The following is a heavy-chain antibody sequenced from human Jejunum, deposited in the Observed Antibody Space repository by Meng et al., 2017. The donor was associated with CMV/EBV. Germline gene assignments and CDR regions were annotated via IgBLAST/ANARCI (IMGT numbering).Heavy chain of an antibody. D-gene: IGHD3-3*01. CDR1: FTLTTYE. V-gene: IGHV3-48*03. CDR2: ITSDVT. Sequence: FTLTTYEMNWVRQAPGKGLEWISYITSDVTHYADSVKGRFTISRDDASNSLFLQMNSLRAEDTAVYFCARQNYDYWSDYSVFFDCWGQGTLVTVSS. J-gene: IGHJ4*02. CDR3: ARQNYDYWSDYSVFFDC.